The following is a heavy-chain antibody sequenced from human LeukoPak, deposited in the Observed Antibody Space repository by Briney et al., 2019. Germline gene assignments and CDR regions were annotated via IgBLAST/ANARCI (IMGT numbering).Heavy chain of an antibody. CDR3: ARASTASNCYFDL. CDR2: VGAGNGDT. D-gene: IGHD2-21*02. CDR1: VYSFNNYV. V-gene: IGHV1-18*01. Sequence: ASVKVSCKASVYSFNNYVLCWVRQAPGRGLEWVGWVGAGNGDTHYAQKLHGRVTMTTDTSINTAYMDLRSLRSDDTAVYYCARASTASNCYFDLWGRGTLVTVSS. J-gene: IGHJ2*01.